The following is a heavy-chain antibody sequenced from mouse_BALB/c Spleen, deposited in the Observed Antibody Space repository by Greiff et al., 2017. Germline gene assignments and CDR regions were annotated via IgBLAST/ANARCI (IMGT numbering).Heavy chain of an antibody. Sequence: EVQVVESGPGLVKPSQSLSLTCSVTGYSITSGYYWNWIRQFPGNKLEWMGYISYDGSNNYNPSLKNRISITRDTSKNQFFLKLNSVTTEDTATYYCARWDYSYYFDYWGQGTTLTVSS. CDR2: ISYDGSN. D-gene: IGHD1-1*01. CDR3: ARWDYSYYFDY. V-gene: IGHV3-6*02. J-gene: IGHJ2*01. CDR1: GYSITSGYY.